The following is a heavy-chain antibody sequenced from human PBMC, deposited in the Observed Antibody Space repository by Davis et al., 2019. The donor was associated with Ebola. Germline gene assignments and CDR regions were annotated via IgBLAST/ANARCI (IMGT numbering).Heavy chain of an antibody. CDR3: ARGRTVTGTRGLSWFDP. Sequence: ASVKVSCKASGYTFTSYDINWVRQAIGQGLEWMGWMNPNSGNTGYAQKFQGRVTMTRNTSISTAYMELSSLRSEDTAAYYCARGRTVTGTRGLSWFDPWGQGALVTVSS. CDR1: GYTFTSYD. CDR2: MNPNSGNT. V-gene: IGHV1-8*01. J-gene: IGHJ5*02. D-gene: IGHD6-19*01.